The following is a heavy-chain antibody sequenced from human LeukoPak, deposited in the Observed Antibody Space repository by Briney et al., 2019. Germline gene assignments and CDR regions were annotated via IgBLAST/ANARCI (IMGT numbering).Heavy chain of an antibody. D-gene: IGHD6-13*01. V-gene: IGHV3-30-3*01. CDR2: ISYDGSNK. J-gene: IGHJ4*02. CDR1: GCTFGRYG. Sequence: AGSLSLSCEIDGCTFGRYGMHWVRPAQDKRMEWVAVISYDGSNKYYADSVKGRFTISRDNSKNTLYLQMNSLRAEDTGVYYWAREGIAAAGPPLRFDYRGQGTLGTVSS. CDR3: AREGIAAAGPPLRFDY.